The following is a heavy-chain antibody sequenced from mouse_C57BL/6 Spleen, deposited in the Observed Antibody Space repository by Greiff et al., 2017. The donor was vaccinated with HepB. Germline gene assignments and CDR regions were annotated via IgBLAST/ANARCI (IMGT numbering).Heavy chain of an antibody. CDR2: IWSDGST. CDR3: ARHRYDYDDGYYAMDY. D-gene: IGHD2-4*01. Sequence: VQLQQSGPGLVAPSQSLSITCTVSGFSLTSYGVHWVRQPPGKGLEWLVVIWSDGSTTYNSALKSRLSISKDNSKSQVFLKMNSLQTDDTAMYYCARHRYDYDDGYYAMDYWGQGTSVTVSS. V-gene: IGHV2-6-1*01. CDR1: GFSLTSYG. J-gene: IGHJ4*01.